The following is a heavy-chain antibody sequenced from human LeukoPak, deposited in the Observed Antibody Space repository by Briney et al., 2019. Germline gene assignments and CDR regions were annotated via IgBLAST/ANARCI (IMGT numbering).Heavy chain of an antibody. V-gene: IGHV3-48*03. Sequence: GGSLRLSCVASGFTFSSYEMTWVRQAPGEGLEWLSYVSSSGSAKYYADSVKGRFTISRDNAANSLYLQMNNLRVEDTAVYYCARETRGAAGSYWGQGTLVTVSS. D-gene: IGHD6-25*01. CDR2: VSSSGSAK. CDR3: ARETRGAAGSY. J-gene: IGHJ4*02. CDR1: GFTFSSYE.